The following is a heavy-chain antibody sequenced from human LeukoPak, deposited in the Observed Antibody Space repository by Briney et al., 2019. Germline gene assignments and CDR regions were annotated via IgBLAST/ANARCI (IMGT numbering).Heavy chain of an antibody. CDR3: ARRYADIVATQNYFDY. CDR2: IYYSGST. V-gene: IGHV4-59*01. D-gene: IGHD5-12*01. J-gene: IGHJ4*02. Sequence: PSETLSLTCTVSGGSISSYYWSWIRQPPGKGLEWIGYIYYSGSTNYNPSLKSRVTISVDTSKNQFSLKLSSVTAADTAVYYCARRYADIVATQNYFDYWGQGTLVTVSS. CDR1: GGSISSYY.